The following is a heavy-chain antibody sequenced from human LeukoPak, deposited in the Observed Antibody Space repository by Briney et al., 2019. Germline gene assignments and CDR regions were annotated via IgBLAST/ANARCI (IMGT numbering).Heavy chain of an antibody. Sequence: GESLQISCKGSGYRFTSYWIGWVRQLPGKGLEWMGIIYPGDSDTRYSPSFQGQVTISADKSISTAYLQWSSLKASDTAMYYCARGNVVVVAATSTYYYGMDVWGQGTTVTVSS. V-gene: IGHV5-51*01. D-gene: IGHD2-15*01. CDR1: GYRFTSYW. CDR3: ARGNVVVVAATSTYYYGMDV. J-gene: IGHJ6*02. CDR2: IYPGDSDT.